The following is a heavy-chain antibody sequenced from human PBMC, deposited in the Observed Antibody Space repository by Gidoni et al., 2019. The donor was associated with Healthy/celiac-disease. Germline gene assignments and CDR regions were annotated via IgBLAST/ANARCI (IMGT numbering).Heavy chain of an antibody. CDR3: ARPGYCSGGSCYNGMDV. CDR1: GYSVTTYW. Sequence: EVQLVQSGAAVKKPGESLKISCKGSGYSVTTYWIGWVRQMPGKGLEWMGIIYPGDSDTRYSPSFQGQVTISADKSISTSYLQWSSLKASDTAMYYCARPGYCSGGSCYNGMDVWGQGTTVTVSS. D-gene: IGHD2-15*01. CDR2: IYPGDSDT. J-gene: IGHJ6*02. V-gene: IGHV5-51*01.